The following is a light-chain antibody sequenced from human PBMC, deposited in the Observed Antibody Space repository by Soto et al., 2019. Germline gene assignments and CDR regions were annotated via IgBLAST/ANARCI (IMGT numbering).Light chain of an antibody. CDR2: GAS. Sequence: ELVMTQSPATLSVSPGETTRLSCRASQSINSDVAWYQQRPGQAPRLLIYGASTRAAGIPARFSGSGSETEFTLTIRSLQSEDFAVYYCHQYNQWPLWTFGQGTKVDIK. CDR1: QSINSD. V-gene: IGKV3-15*01. CDR3: HQYNQWPLWT. J-gene: IGKJ1*01.